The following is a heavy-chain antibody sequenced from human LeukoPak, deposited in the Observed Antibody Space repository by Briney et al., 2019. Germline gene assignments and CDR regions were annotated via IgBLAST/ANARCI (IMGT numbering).Heavy chain of an antibody. CDR1: GGSINIYY. V-gene: IGHV4-59*12. Sequence: SETLSLTCTVSGGSINIYYGRWIRHPPGGGREWVGSIHYSGSTSYNPSLKSRVTMSVDTSKNQFSLKLSSVTAADTAVYYCVRGTMIRSYLAFDIWGQGTMVTVSS. CDR2: IHYSGST. CDR3: VRGTMIRSYLAFDI. J-gene: IGHJ3*02. D-gene: IGHD3-16*01.